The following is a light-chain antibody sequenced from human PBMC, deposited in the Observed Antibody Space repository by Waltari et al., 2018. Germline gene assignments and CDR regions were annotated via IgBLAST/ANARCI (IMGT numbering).Light chain of an antibody. CDR3: YSYAGGSV. Sequence: QSALTQPASVSGSPGQSITISCTGSSSDVGSSNLVSWYLQHPGKAPKLIIYEVSKRPPGVSNRFSGSTSGNTASLTISGLQAEDEADYYCYSYAGGSVFGTGTKVTVL. CDR1: SSDVGSSNL. V-gene: IGLV2-23*02. CDR2: EVS. J-gene: IGLJ1*01.